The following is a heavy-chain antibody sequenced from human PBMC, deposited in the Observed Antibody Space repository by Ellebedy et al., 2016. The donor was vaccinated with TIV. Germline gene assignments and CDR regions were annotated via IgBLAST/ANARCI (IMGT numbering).Heavy chain of an antibody. J-gene: IGHJ5*02. V-gene: IGHV4-39*01. Sequence: SETLSLTXTVSGGSISSSSYYWGWIRQPPGKGLEWIGSIYYSGSTYYNPSLKSRVTISVDTSKNQFSLKLSSVTAADTAVYYCARGGLAAAGWGWFDPWGQGTLVTVSS. CDR1: GGSISSSSYY. D-gene: IGHD6-13*01. CDR2: IYYSGST. CDR3: ARGGLAAAGWGWFDP.